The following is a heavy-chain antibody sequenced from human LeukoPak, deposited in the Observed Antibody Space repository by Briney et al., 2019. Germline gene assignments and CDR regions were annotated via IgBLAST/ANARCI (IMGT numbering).Heavy chain of an antibody. Sequence: PGGSLRLSCAASGFTVSNNYMRWVRQAPGKGLEWVSLIYSGGATFYPDAVKGRFTISRDGSKNTLYLQMNNLRAEDTAVYYCARDPPAVAANTYGWGQGTLVTVSS. CDR3: ARDPPAVAANTYG. J-gene: IGHJ4*02. V-gene: IGHV3-66*01. CDR1: GFTVSNNY. D-gene: IGHD6-6*01. CDR2: IYSGGAT.